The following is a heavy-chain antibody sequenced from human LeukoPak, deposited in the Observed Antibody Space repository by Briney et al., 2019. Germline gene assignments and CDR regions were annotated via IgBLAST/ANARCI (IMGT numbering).Heavy chain of an antibody. Sequence: SETLSLTCTVSGGSISSSRYYWGWIRQSPGKGLEWIGYIYYSGSTNYNPSLKSRVTISVDTSKNQFSLKLSSVTAADTAVYYCARARWNWFDPWGQGTLVTVSS. CDR2: IYYSGST. V-gene: IGHV4-61*05. CDR3: ARARWNWFDP. J-gene: IGHJ5*02. CDR1: GGSISSSRYY.